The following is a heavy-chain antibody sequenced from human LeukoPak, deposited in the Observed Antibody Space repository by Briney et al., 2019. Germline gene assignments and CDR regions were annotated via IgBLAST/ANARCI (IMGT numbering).Heavy chain of an antibody. Sequence: PGGSLRLSCSASGFTFSSYAMHWVRQAPGKGLEYVSAISRNGGSTYYADSVKGRFTISRDNSKNTLYLQMSSLRAEDTAVYYCVKDVGDLWYYYYGMDVWGKGTTVTVSS. J-gene: IGHJ6*04. V-gene: IGHV3-64D*06. CDR3: VKDVGDLWYYYYGMDV. D-gene: IGHD2-21*02. CDR1: GFTFSSYA. CDR2: ISRNGGST.